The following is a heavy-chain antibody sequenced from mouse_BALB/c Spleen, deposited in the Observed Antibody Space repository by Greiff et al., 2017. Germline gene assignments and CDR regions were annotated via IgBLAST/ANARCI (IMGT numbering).Heavy chain of an antibody. CDR1: GFTFSSYT. Sequence: EVHLVESGGGLVQPGGSLKLSCAASGFTFSSYTMSWVRQTPEKRLEWVAYISNGGGSTYYPDTVKGRFTISRDNAKNTLYLQMSSLKSEDTAMYYCARVPTGTFYYAMDYWGQGTSVTVSS. CDR3: ARVPTGTFYYAMDY. D-gene: IGHD4-1*02. CDR2: ISNGGGST. J-gene: IGHJ4*01. V-gene: IGHV5-12-2*01.